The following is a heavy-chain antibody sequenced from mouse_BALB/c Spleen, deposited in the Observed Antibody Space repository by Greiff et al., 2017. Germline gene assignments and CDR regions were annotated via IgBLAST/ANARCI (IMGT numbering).Heavy chain of an antibody. CDR1: GYSITSDYA. V-gene: IGHV3-2*02. Sequence: EVHLVESGPGLVKPSQSLSLTCTVTGYSITSDYAWNWIRQFPGNKLEWMGYISYSGSTSYNPSLKSRISITRDTSKNQFFLQLNSVTTEDTATYYCARRTTAFDYWGQGTTLTVSS. J-gene: IGHJ2*01. CDR2: ISYSGST. D-gene: IGHD1-2*01. CDR3: ARRTTAFDY.